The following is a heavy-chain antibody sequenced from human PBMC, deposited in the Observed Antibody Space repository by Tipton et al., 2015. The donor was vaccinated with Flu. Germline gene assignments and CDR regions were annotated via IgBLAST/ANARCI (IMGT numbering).Heavy chain of an antibody. V-gene: IGHV4-59*01. D-gene: IGHD1-26*01. CDR3: AREGRNSGGLDY. CDR1: GGSISSYY. J-gene: IGHJ4*02. CDR2: ISYSGST. Sequence: LSLTCSVSGGSISSYYWSWIRQSPGKGLEWIGYISYSGSTNYNPSLKSRVTISVDTSKNQFSLKLSSVTAADTAVYYCAREGRNSGGLDYWGQGTLVTVSS.